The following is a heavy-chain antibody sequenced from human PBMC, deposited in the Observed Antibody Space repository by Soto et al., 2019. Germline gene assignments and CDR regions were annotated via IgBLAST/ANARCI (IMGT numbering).Heavy chain of an antibody. V-gene: IGHV4-39*01. D-gene: IGHD2-15*01. J-gene: IGHJ5*02. CDR3: ASDPLGYCSGGSCYS. CDR1: GGSISSNKYF. Sequence: QLQLQESGPGLVKPSETLSLTCTVSGGSISSNKYFWGWIRQPPGKGLEWIGSVYYTGGTYYNPSLKSRVTISVDTSKNQFSLKLSSVTAADTAVYYCASDPLGYCSGGSCYSWGQGTLVTVSS. CDR2: VYYTGGT.